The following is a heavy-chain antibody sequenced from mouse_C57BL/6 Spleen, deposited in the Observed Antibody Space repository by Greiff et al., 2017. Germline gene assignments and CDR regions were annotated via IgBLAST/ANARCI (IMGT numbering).Heavy chain of an antibody. V-gene: IGHV1-80*01. D-gene: IGHD2-4*01. J-gene: IGHJ3*01. CDR2: IYPGDGDT. CDR1: GYAFSSYW. CDR3: ARSGDYDGFAY. Sequence: QVQLQQSGAELVKPGASVKISCKASGYAFSSYWMNWVKQRPGKGLGWIGQIYPGDGDTNYNGKFKGKATLTADKSSSTAYMQLNRLTSEDSAVYFCARSGDYDGFAYWGQGTLVTVSA.